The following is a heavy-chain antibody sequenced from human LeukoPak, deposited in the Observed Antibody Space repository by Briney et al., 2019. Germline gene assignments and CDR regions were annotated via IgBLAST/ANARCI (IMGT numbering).Heavy chain of an antibody. CDR3: AKEVEIAVVVAATQDYFDY. D-gene: IGHD2-15*01. Sequence: GGSLRLSCAASGFTFSSYAMSWVRQAPGKGLEWVSAISGSGGSTYYADSVKGRFTISRDNSKNTLYLQMNSLRAEDTAVYYCAKEVEIAVVVAATQDYFDYWGQGTLVTVSS. CDR1: GFTFSSYA. J-gene: IGHJ4*02. CDR2: ISGSGGST. V-gene: IGHV3-23*01.